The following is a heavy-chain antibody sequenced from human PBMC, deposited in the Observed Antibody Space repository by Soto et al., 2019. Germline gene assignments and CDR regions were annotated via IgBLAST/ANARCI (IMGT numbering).Heavy chain of an antibody. V-gene: IGHV1-18*01. D-gene: IGHD3-9*01. CDR1: GYTFTS. Sequence: ASVKVSCKASGYTFTSMNWVRQAPGQGLEWMGWISAYNGNKNYAQMLQGRVTLTTDTSTSTAYLELRSLSFDDTAVYYCARVAVGYDILTGSKGLGAFDIWGQGTMVTVSS. J-gene: IGHJ3*02. CDR2: ISAYNGNK. CDR3: ARVAVGYDILTGSKGLGAFDI.